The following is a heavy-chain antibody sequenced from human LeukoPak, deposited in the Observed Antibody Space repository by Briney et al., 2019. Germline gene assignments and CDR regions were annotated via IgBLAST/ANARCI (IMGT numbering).Heavy chain of an antibody. CDR3: AGGGLIAARPDPFDP. CDR1: GYTFTSYY. CDR2: INPSGGST. Sequence: GASVKVSCKASGYTFTSYYMHWVRQAPGQGLEWMGIINPSGGSTSYAQKFQGRVTMTRDTSTSTVYMELSSLRSEDTAVYYCAGGGLIAARPDPFDPWGQGTLVTVSS. J-gene: IGHJ5*02. V-gene: IGHV1-46*01. D-gene: IGHD6-6*01.